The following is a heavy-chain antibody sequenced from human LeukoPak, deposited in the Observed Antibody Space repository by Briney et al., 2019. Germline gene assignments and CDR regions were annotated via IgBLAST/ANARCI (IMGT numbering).Heavy chain of an antibody. CDR3: ARDWNYYDSSGCPDY. V-gene: IGHV3-23*01. J-gene: IGHJ4*02. Sequence: GGSLRLSCAASGFTFSSYAMSWVRQAPGKGLEWVSAISGSGGSTYYADSVKGRLTISRDNSKNTLYLQMNSLRAEDTAVYHCARDWNYYDSSGCPDYWGQGTLVTVSS. CDR2: ISGSGGST. D-gene: IGHD3-22*01. CDR1: GFTFSSYA.